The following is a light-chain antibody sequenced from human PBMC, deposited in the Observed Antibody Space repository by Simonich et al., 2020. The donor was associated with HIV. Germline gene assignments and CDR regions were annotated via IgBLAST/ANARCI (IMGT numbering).Light chain of an antibody. CDR1: QSISTY. CDR3: QQYNNWPYT. CDR2: GAS. V-gene: IGKV3D-15*01. Sequence: EIVMTQSPGTLSLSPGERATLSCRASQSISTYLAWYQQKPGQAPRLLIYGASSRITGIPARFSGSGSGTEFTLTISNMQSEHFAVYYCQQYNNWPYTFGQGTKLEIK. J-gene: IGKJ2*01.